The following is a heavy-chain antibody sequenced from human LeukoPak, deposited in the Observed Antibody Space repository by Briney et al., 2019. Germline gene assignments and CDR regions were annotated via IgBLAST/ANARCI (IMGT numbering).Heavy chain of an antibody. CDR1: XGTXXSYA. J-gene: IGHJ6*02. V-gene: IGHV1-69*17. Sequence: KAXXGTXXSYAXSWVRQAPGQGVXWMGXIIPIFGIANYAQKFQGRVTITADKSTSTAYMELSSLRSEDTAVYYCARDSGSGSYSHWGVWGQGTTVTVSS. CDR2: IIPIFGIA. D-gene: IGHD1-26*01. CDR3: ARDSGSGSYSHWGV.